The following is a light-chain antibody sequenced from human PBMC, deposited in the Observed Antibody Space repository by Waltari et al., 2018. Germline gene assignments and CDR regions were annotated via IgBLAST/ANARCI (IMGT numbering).Light chain of an antibody. CDR2: WAS. CDR3: QQYYNTPPT. V-gene: IGKV4-1*01. CDR1: QSVLYNSNNKNY. J-gene: IGKJ1*01. Sequence: DILITQSPYSLAVSLGERATINCKSSQSVLYNSNNKNYLAWYQQKPGQPPKLLISWASTRESGVPDRFSGSGSGTDFTLTISSLQAEDVAVYHCQQYYNTPPTFGQGTKVEIK.